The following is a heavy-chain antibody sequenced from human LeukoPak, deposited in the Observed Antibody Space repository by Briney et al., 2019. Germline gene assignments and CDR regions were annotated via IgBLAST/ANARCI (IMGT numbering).Heavy chain of an antibody. CDR2: IIPIFGTA. V-gene: IGHV1-69*13. CDR3: ARDPDYGDYVGIRSTSDY. CDR1: GGTFSSYA. D-gene: IGHD4-17*01. Sequence: SVKVSCKAPGGTFSSYAISWVRQAPGQGLEWMGGIIPIFGTANYAQKFQGRVTITADESTSTAYMELSSLRSEDTAVCYCARDPDYGDYVGIRSTSDYWGQGTLVTVSS. J-gene: IGHJ4*02.